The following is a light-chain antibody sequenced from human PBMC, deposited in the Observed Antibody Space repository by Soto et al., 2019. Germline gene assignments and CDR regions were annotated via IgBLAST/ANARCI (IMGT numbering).Light chain of an antibody. CDR2: DAS. Sequence: EIVMTQSPATLSVSPGGRATLSCRASQSVRTYLAWYQQKRGQAPRLLMYDASNRASGVPARFSGSGSGTDFTLTISRLEPEDFAVYYCQQYGSSSITFGQGTKVDIK. J-gene: IGKJ1*01. CDR3: QQYGSSSIT. CDR1: QSVRTY. V-gene: IGKV3-20*01.